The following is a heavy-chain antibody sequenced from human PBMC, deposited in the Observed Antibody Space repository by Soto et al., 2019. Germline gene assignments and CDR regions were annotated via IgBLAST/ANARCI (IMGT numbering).Heavy chain of an antibody. Sequence: EVQLVESGGGLVQPGGSLRLSCVASAFSFANYDMHWVRQVTGRGLEWVSGIGMAGDTYYSSSVKGRFIHSRENAKDSLFLQMNSLAPDDTAVYYCSRGIYFGYPVPHHYFDSWGQGTLVTVSS. J-gene: IGHJ4*01. V-gene: IGHV3-13*01. CDR3: SRGIYFGYPVPHHYFDS. CDR1: AFSFANYD. D-gene: IGHD2-21*01. CDR2: IGMAGDT.